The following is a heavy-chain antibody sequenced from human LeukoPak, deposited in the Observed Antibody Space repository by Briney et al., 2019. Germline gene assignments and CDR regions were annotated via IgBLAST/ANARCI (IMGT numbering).Heavy chain of an antibody. D-gene: IGHD6-6*01. J-gene: IGHJ6*03. V-gene: IGHV1-18*01. CDR1: GYTFTSYG. CDR3: ARVRQLVPYYYYMDV. CDR2: ISAYNGNT. Sequence: GASVKVSCKASGYTFTSYGIIWVRQAPGQGLEWMGWISAYNGNTIYAQKLQGRLTMTTDTSTSTAYMELRSLRSDDTAVYYCARVRQLVPYYYYMDVWGKGTTVTVSS.